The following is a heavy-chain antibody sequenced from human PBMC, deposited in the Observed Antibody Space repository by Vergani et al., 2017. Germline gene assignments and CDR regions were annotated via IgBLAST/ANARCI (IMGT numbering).Heavy chain of an antibody. CDR3: ARLPYDFWSGYPPYFDY. CDR1: GGYFSGYY. CDR2: INHSGST. V-gene: IGHV4-34*01. D-gene: IGHD3-3*01. J-gene: IGHJ4*02. Sequence: QVQLQQWGAGLLKPSETLSLTCAVYGGYFSGYYWSWIRQPPGKGLEWIGEINHSGSTNYNPSLKSRVTIAVDTSKNQFSLKLSSVTAADTAVYYCARLPYDFWSGYPPYFDYWGQGTLVTVSS.